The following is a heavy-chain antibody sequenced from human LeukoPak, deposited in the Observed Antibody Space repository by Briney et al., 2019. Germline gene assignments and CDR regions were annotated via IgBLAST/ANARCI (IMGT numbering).Heavy chain of an antibody. CDR2: IYTSGST. CDR3: ARGNRRFSTQLDY. Sequence: PSETLSLTCTVSGGSISRYYWSWIRQPAGKGLEWIGRIYTSGSTNYNPPLKSRVTMSVDTSKNQFSLKLSSVTAADTAVYYCARGNRRFSTQLDYWGQGTLVTVSS. J-gene: IGHJ4*02. CDR1: GGSISRYY. D-gene: IGHD3-3*01. V-gene: IGHV4-4*07.